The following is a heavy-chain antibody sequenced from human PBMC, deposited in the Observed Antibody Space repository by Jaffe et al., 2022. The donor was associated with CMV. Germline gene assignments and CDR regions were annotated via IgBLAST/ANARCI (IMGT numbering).Heavy chain of an antibody. V-gene: IGHV3-74*01. J-gene: IGHJ3*02. D-gene: IGHD6-13*01. CDR2: INGDGTTL. CDR3: ARDRGYPDSFDI. CDR1: GYTFGPFW. Sequence: EVQLVESGGGLVQPGGSLRLSCAASGYTFGPFWMHWVRQVPGKGLMWVSHINGDGTTLVYADSVKGRFTISRDNAKNTLYLQMNSLRIEDTAVYYCARDRGYPDSFDIWGQGTMVTVSS.